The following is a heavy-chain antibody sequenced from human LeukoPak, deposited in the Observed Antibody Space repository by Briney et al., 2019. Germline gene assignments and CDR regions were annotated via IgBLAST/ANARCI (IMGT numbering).Heavy chain of an antibody. CDR3: AKDPGYSGSYFLDY. CDR2: ISGSGGST. D-gene: IGHD1-26*01. Sequence: GGSLRLSCAASGFTFSSYAMSWVRQAPGKGLEWVSAISGSGGSTYYADSVKGRFTISRDNSKNTLYLQMNSLRAEDTAVYYCAKDPGYSGSYFLDYWGRGTLVTVSS. CDR1: GFTFSSYA. J-gene: IGHJ4*02. V-gene: IGHV3-23*01.